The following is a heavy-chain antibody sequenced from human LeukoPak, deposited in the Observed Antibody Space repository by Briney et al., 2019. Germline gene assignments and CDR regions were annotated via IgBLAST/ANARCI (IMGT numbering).Heavy chain of an antibody. Sequence: GGSLRLSCAAAGFTLNNYWMSWVRQAPGKGLEWVANIKKDGSEKNYADSVKGRLTISRDNTKNSLYLQMNSLRAEDTAVYYCARDAETYDWSGGYFDYWGQGTLVTVSS. J-gene: IGHJ4*02. CDR1: GFTLNNYW. CDR3: ARDAETYDWSGGYFDY. D-gene: IGHD3-3*01. V-gene: IGHV3-7*01. CDR2: IKKDGSEK.